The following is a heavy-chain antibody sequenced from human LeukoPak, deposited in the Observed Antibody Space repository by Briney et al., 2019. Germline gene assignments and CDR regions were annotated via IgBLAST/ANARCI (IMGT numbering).Heavy chain of an antibody. V-gene: IGHV3-23*01. CDR1: GFTFSSYA. CDR3: AKDLRTDSSSWYPRDEIAFDI. Sequence: PGGSLRLSCAASGFTFSSYAMSWVRQAPGKGLEWVSAISGSGGSTYYADSVKGRFTISRDNSKNTLYLQMNSLRAEDTAVYYCAKDLRTDSSSWYPRDEIAFDIWGQGTMVTVSS. CDR2: ISGSGGST. D-gene: IGHD6-13*01. J-gene: IGHJ3*02.